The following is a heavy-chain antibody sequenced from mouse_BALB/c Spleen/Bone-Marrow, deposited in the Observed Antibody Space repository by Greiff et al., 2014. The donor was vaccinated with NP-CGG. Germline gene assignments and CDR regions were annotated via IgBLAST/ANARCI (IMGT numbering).Heavy chain of an antibody. D-gene: IGHD1-1*01. J-gene: IGHJ4*01. Sequence: EVKLVESGGGLVQPGGSRKLSCAASGFTFSSFGMHWVRQAPEKGLEWVAYISSGSSTIYYADTVKVRFTISGDNPKNTRFLQMTSLRSEDTAMYYCAAITTVVARYAMDYWGQGTSVTVSS. V-gene: IGHV5-17*02. CDR2: ISSGSSTI. CDR3: AAITTVVARYAMDY. CDR1: GFTFSSFG.